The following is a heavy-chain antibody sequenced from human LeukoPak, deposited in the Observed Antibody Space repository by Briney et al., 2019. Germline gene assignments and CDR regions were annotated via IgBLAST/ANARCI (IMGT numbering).Heavy chain of an antibody. CDR2: ISGSGGST. CDR3: AKAELVGAAGAVGY. Sequence: GGSLRLSCAASGFTFSSFAMSWVRQAPGKGLEWVSAISGSGGSTCYADSVKGRFSISRDNSKNTLYLQMNSLRAEDTAVYYCAKAELVGAAGAVGYWGQGTLVTVSS. V-gene: IGHV3-23*01. CDR1: GFTFSSFA. J-gene: IGHJ4*02. D-gene: IGHD2-15*01.